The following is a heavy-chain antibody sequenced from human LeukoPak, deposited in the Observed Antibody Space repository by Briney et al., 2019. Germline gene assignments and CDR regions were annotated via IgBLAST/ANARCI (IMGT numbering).Heavy chain of an antibody. Sequence: GRSLRLSCAASGFTFSSYVMHWVRQAPGKGLEWVAVIWYDGSNKYYADSVKGRFTISRDNSKNTLYLQMNSLRAEDTAVYYCARDASSSSYYFDYWGQGTLVTVSS. D-gene: IGHD6-6*01. CDR2: IWYDGSNK. J-gene: IGHJ4*02. V-gene: IGHV3-33*01. CDR3: ARDASSSSYYFDY. CDR1: GFTFSSYV.